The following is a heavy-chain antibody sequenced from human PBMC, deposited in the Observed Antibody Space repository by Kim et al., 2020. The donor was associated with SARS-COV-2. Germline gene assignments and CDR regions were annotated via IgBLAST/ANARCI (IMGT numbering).Heavy chain of an antibody. CDR2: ISSSGSTI. CDR1: RFTFSSYE. Sequence: GGSLRLSCAASRFTFSSYEMNWVRQAPGKGLEWVSFISSSGSTIYYADSVKARFTISRDNAKNSLYLQMNSLRAEDTAVYYCAREWRSITIFGVVISGMDVWGQGTTVTVSS. D-gene: IGHD3-3*01. CDR3: AREWRSITIFGVVISGMDV. J-gene: IGHJ6*02. V-gene: IGHV3-48*03.